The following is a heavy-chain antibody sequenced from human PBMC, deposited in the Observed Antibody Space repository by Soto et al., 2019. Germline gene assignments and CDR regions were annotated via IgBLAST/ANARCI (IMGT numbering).Heavy chain of an antibody. CDR3: ARPIAAAGTGGLDP. CDR1: GYTFTSYA. Sequence: SVKFSCKASGYTFTSYAMHWVRQAPGQRLEWMGWINAGNGNTKYSQKFQGRVTITRDTSASTAYMELSSLRSEDTAVYYCARPIAAAGTGGLDPWGQGTLVTVSS. V-gene: IGHV1-3*01. J-gene: IGHJ5*02. CDR2: INAGNGNT. D-gene: IGHD6-13*01.